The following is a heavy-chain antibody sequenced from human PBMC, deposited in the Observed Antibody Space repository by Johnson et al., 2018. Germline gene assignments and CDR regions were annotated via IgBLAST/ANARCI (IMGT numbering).Heavy chain of an antibody. CDR1: GFTFSSYG. CDR3: ARVHYYYGMDV. Sequence: VQLLESGGGVVQPGRSLRLSCAASGFTFSSYGMHWVRQAPGKGLEWVAVISYDGSNKYYADSVKGRFTISRDNSKNALYLQMNSLRAEDTAVYYCARVHYYYGMDVWGQGTTVTVSS. CDR2: ISYDGSNK. J-gene: IGHJ6*02. V-gene: IGHV3-30*03.